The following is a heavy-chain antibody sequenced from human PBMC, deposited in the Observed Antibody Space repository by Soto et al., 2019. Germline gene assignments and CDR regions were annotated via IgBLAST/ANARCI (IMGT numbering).Heavy chain of an antibody. D-gene: IGHD2-2*01. CDR1: GGTFSSYA. CDR2: IIPIFGTA. CDR3: ARSGIVLVPAAIPSLGYGMDV. J-gene: IGHJ6*02. V-gene: IGHV1-69*12. Sequence: QVQLVQSGAEVKKPGSSVKVSCKASGGTFSSYAISWVRQAPGQGLEWMGGIIPIFGTANYAQKFQGRDTTTADESTSTAYMELSSLRSEDTAVYYCARSGIVLVPAAIPSLGYGMDVWGQGTTVTVSS.